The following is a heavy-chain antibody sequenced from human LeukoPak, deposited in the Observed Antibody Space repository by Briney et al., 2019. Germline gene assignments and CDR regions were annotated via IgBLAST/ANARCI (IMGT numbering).Heavy chain of an antibody. V-gene: IGHV4-39*01. Sequence: PSETLSLTCTVSGGSISGSSYYWGWIRQPPGKGLEWIGSVYYSGSTYYNPSLKSRVTISVDTSKNQFSLKLSSVTAADTAVYYCARQGTSAYYPVFYWGQGTLVTVSS. CDR2: VYYSGST. CDR1: GGSISGSSYY. J-gene: IGHJ4*02. D-gene: IGHD3-22*01. CDR3: ARQGTSAYYPVFY.